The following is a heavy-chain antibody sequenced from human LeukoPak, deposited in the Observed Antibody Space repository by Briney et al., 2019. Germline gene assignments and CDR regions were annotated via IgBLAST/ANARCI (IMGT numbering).Heavy chain of an antibody. CDR1: GFTFSFQG. J-gene: IGHJ4*02. CDR3: AKDYYDGDAFFDS. V-gene: IGHV3-21*04. D-gene: IGHD3-22*01. Sequence: GGSLRLSCAASGFTFSFQGMHWVRQAPGKGLEWVSSISSSSSYIYYADSVKGRFNISRDNAKNSLYLQMDSLRAEDTAVYYCAKDYYDGDAFFDSWGQGTLVTVSS. CDR2: ISSSSSYI.